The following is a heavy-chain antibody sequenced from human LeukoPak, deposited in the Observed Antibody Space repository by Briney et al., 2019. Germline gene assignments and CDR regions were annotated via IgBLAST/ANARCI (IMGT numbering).Heavy chain of an antibody. CDR1: GGSISSSSYY. CDR2: IYYSGST. CDR3: ARDRPEAVTTVTPYYYYYYMDV. D-gene: IGHD4-17*01. V-gene: IGHV4-39*07. Sequence: SETLSLTCTVSGGSISSSSYYWGWIRQPPGKGLEWIGSIYYSGSTYYNPSLKSRVTMSVDTSKNQFSLKLSSVTAADTAVYYCARDRPEAVTTVTPYYYYYYMDVWGKGTTVTISS. J-gene: IGHJ6*03.